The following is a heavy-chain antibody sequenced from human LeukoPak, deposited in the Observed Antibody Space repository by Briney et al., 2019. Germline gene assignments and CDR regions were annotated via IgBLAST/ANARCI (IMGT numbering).Heavy chain of an antibody. D-gene: IGHD4/OR15-4a*01. Sequence: PTGGSLRLSCSASGFTFNSYPVHWVRQAPGKGLEYVSGISRNGGSTYYADSVKGRFTISRDNSKNTLYLQMSTLRAEDTAVYYCVKESGFMVAPNSAFDIWGQGTMVTVSS. CDR1: GFTFNSYP. CDR3: VKESGFMVAPNSAFDI. CDR2: ISRNGGST. J-gene: IGHJ3*02. V-gene: IGHV3-64D*06.